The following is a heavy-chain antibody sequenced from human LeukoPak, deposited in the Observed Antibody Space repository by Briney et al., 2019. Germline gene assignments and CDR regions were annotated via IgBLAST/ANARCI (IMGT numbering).Heavy chain of an antibody. CDR2: ISSSSSTI. J-gene: IGHJ4*02. Sequence: GGSLRLSCAASGFTFISYSMNWVRQAPGKGLEWVSYISSSSSTIYYADSVKGRFTIARDNAKNSLYLQMNSLRAEDTAVYYCARGQACSSTNCYGFDYWGQGTLVTVSS. V-gene: IGHV3-48*01. D-gene: IGHD2-2*01. CDR3: ARGQACSSTNCYGFDY. CDR1: GFTFISYS.